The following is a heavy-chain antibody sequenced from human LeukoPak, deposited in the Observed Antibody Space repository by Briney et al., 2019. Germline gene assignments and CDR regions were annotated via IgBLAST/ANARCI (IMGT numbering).Heavy chain of an antibody. J-gene: IGHJ4*02. CDR1: GFTFSNAW. Sequence: QAGGSLRLSCAASGFTFSNAWMSWVRPAPGKGLEWVANIKQDGSEKNYVDSVKGRFTISRDNAKNSLYLQMNSLRAEDTAVYYCARDYQGVVADYWGQGTLVTVSS. V-gene: IGHV3-7*01. CDR3: ARDYQGVVADY. D-gene: IGHD2-21*01. CDR2: IKQDGSEK.